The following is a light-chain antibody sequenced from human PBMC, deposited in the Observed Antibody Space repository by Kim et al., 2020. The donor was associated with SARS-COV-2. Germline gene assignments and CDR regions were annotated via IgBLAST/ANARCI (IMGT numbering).Light chain of an antibody. V-gene: IGKV3-20*01. CDR2: GAS. CDR3: QQYGTSRT. CDR1: QSVNSDY. J-gene: IGKJ1*01. Sequence: LSPGERATLSCRASQSVNSDYVAWYQQKPGQAPRLLIYGASNRATGIPDRFSGSGSGTDFTLTISRLEPEDVAVYYCQQYGTSRTFGQGTKVDIK.